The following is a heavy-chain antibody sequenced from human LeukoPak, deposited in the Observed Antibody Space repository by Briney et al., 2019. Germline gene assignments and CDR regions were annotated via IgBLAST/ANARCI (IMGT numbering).Heavy chain of an antibody. J-gene: IGHJ3*02. D-gene: IGHD6-13*01. V-gene: IGHV3-30-3*01. CDR1: GFTFSSYA. CDR2: ISYDGSNK. Sequence: PGRSLRLSCAASGFTFSSYAMHWVRQAPGKGLEWVAVISYDGSNKYYADSVKGRFTISRDNSKNTLYLQMNSLRAEDTAVYYCAKGVERAAADYAFDIWGQGTMVTVSS. CDR3: AKGVERAAADYAFDI.